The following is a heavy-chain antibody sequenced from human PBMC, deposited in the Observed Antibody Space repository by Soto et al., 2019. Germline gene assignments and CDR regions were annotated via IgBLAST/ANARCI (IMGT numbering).Heavy chain of an antibody. Sequence: EVQLVESGGGLVQPGGSLRLSCAASGFTFGSYWMSWVRQAPGKGLEWLATRKMDASEKKYVDSVKGRFTMSRDNAKTSLYLQMDSLRADDTAVYYCEIDSGYGSGASVNHYIDYWGHGTLVTGSS. D-gene: IGHD3-10*01. CDR2: RKMDASEK. V-gene: IGHV3-7*01. CDR1: GFTFGSYW. J-gene: IGHJ4*01. CDR3: EIDSGYGSGASVNHYIDY.